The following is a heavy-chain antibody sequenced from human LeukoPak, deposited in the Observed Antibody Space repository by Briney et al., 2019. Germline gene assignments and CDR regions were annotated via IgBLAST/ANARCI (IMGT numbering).Heavy chain of an antibody. CDR2: INPSGGST. Sequence: ASVKVSCKASGYTFTSYYMHWVRQAPGQGLEWMGIINPSGGSTSYAQKFQGRVTMTRDTSTSTVYMELSSLRSEDTAVYYCARAPQYCSGGSCYYYYDSSGPPHGFFDYWGQGTLVTVSS. CDR1: GYTFTSYY. CDR3: ARAPQYCSGGSCYYYYDSSGPPHGFFDY. V-gene: IGHV1-46*01. D-gene: IGHD2-15*01. J-gene: IGHJ4*02.